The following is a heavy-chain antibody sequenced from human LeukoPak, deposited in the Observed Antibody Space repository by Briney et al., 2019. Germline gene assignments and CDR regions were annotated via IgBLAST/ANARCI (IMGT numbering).Heavy chain of an antibody. Sequence: SETLSLTCTVSGGSISSSSYYWGWIRQPPGKGLEWIGSIYYSGSTYYNPSLKSRVTISVDTSKNQFSLKLSSVTAADTAVYYCARLPRGVRGYFDYWGQGTLVTVSS. CDR2: IYYSGST. CDR3: ARLPRGVRGYFDY. D-gene: IGHD3-10*01. CDR1: GGSISSSSYY. J-gene: IGHJ4*02. V-gene: IGHV4-39*07.